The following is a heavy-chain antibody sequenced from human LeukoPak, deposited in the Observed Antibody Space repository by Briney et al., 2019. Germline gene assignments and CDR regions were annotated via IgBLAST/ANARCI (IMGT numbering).Heavy chain of an antibody. CDR1: GFTFSSYW. V-gene: IGHV3-74*01. Sequence: PGGSLRLSCAASGFTFSSYWIHWVRQAPGKGLVWVSRINDGGSDTNYADSVTGRFTISRDNAKNTVYLQMNSLRTEDTAVYYCATKSGTYYNYWGRGSLVTVSS. D-gene: IGHD1-26*01. CDR2: INDGGSDT. CDR3: ATKSGTYYNY. J-gene: IGHJ4*02.